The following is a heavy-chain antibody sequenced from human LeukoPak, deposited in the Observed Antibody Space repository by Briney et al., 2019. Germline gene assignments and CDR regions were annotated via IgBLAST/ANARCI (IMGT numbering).Heavy chain of an antibody. CDR2: VYSRGTT. J-gene: IGHJ4*02. CDR1: GFSVSGNH. CDR3: TRSIDH. Sequence: PGGSLRLSCAASGFSVSGNHMSWVRQAPGKGLGCVSVVYSRGTTYYADSVKGRFTISRDNSKNTLYLQMNSLRAEDTAVYYCTRSIDHWGQGTLVTVSS. V-gene: IGHV3-53*01.